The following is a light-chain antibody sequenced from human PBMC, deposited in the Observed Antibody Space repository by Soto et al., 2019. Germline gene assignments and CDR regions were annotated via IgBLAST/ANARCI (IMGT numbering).Light chain of an antibody. CDR3: SSYTSSSTLV. CDR2: DVS. J-gene: IGLJ2*01. CDR1: SSDVGGYNY. V-gene: IGLV2-14*01. Sequence: QSALTQPASVSESPGQSITISCTGTSSDVGGYNYVSWYQQHPGKAPKLMIYDVSSRPSGVSNRFSASKSGNTASLTISGLQAEDEADYYCSSYTSSSTLVFGGGTKLTVL.